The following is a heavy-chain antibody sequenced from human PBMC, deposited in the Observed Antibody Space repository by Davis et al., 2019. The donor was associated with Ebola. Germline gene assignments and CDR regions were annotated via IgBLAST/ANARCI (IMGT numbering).Heavy chain of an antibody. V-gene: IGHV3-23*01. J-gene: IGHJ4*02. CDR2: IDGGDGTT. CDR3: AKDRRGYNSAADY. D-gene: IGHD5-24*01. Sequence: GESLKISCTGSEFPFNFYVMTLVRQAPGKGLEWVSAIDGGDGTTYYADSVRGRFTISRDNSRKTLYLQMNSLRDDDTAVYYCAKDRRGYNSAADYWGQGTLVTVSS. CDR1: EFPFNFYV.